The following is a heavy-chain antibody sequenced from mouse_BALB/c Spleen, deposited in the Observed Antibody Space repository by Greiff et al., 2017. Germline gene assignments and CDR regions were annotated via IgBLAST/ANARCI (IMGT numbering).Heavy chain of an antibody. D-gene: IGHD2-3*01. V-gene: IGHV1S81*02. CDR3: ARGYDGYYAMDY. Sequence: QVQLQQSGAELVKPGASVKLSCKASGYTFTSYWMHWVKQRPGQGLEWIGEINPSNGRTNYNEKFKSKATLTVDKSSSTAYMQLSSLTSEDSAVYYCARGYDGYYAMDYWGQGTSVTVSS. J-gene: IGHJ4*01. CDR2: INPSNGRT. CDR1: GYTFTSYW.